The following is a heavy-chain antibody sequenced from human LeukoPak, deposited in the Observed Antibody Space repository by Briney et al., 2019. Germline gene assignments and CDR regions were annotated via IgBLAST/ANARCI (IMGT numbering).Heavy chain of an antibody. Sequence: GASVKVSCKVSGYTLTELSMHWVRQAPGEGLEWMGGFDPEDGETIYAQKFQGRVTMTEDTSTDTAYMELSSLRSEDTAVYYCATASVVVAATQHYYMDVWGKGTTVTVSS. J-gene: IGHJ6*03. D-gene: IGHD2-15*01. CDR3: ATASVVVAATQHYYMDV. CDR2: FDPEDGET. V-gene: IGHV1-24*01. CDR1: GYTLTELS.